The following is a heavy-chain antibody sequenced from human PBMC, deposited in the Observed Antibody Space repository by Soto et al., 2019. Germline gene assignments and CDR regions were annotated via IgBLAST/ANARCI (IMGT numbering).Heavy chain of an antibody. Sequence: GGSLRLSCAASGFTFSSYWMHWVRQAPGKGLVWVSRINSDGSSTCYADSVKGRFTISRDNAKNTLYLQMNSLRAEDTAVYYCVRDQVLLWFGETERLDSSNYGMDVWGQAPTVTFSS. CDR3: VRDQVLLWFGETERLDSSNYGMDV. D-gene: IGHD3-10*01. J-gene: IGHJ6*02. CDR1: GFTFSSYW. CDR2: INSDGSST. V-gene: IGHV3-74*01.